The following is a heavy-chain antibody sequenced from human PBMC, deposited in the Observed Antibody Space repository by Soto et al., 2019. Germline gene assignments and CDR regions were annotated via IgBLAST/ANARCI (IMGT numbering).Heavy chain of an antibody. CDR2: IYYSGST. V-gene: IGHV4-39*01. CDR1: GGSISSSSYY. J-gene: IGHJ5*02. CDR3: AARLRYFDWLFGMDWFDP. D-gene: IGHD3-9*01. Sequence: QLQLQESGPGLVKPSETLSLTCTVSGGSISSSSYYWGWIRQPPGKGLEWIGSIYYSGSTYYNPSRMSRVPISYDTSKNQFSLKLSSVPAADTAVHYCAARLRYFDWLFGMDWFDPWGQGTLVPVSS.